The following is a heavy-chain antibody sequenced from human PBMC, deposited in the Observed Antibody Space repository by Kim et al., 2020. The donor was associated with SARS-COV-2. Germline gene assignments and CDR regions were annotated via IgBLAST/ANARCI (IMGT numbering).Heavy chain of an antibody. CDR3: ARAYYYDSSQFDP. Sequence: NHRPSLKSRVTISVAASKTQFSLKLSSVTAAGTAVYYCARAYYYDSSQFDPSGQGTLVTVSS. J-gene: IGHJ5*02. D-gene: IGHD3-22*01. V-gene: IGHV4-59*01.